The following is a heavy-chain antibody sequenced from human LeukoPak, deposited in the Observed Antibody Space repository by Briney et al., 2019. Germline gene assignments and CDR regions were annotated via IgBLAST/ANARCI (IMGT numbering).Heavy chain of an antibody. CDR1: GGSFSGYY. J-gene: IGHJ6*03. CDR2: INHSGIT. D-gene: IGHD4-17*01. Sequence: PSETLSLTCAVYGGSFSGYYWSWVRQSPGKGLEWIGEINHSGITNYNPSLKSRVTISVDTSKNQFSLKLSSVTAADTAVYYCARSHGDYGVSGYYMDVWGKGTTVTVSS. CDR3: ARSHGDYGVSGYYMDV. V-gene: IGHV4-34*01.